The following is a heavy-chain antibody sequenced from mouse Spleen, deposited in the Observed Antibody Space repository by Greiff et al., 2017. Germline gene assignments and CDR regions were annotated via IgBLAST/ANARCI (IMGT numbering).Heavy chain of an antibody. Sequence: VKLQESGAELVRPGTSVKVSCKASGYAFTNYLIEWVKQRPGQGLEWIGVINPGSGGTNYNEKFKGKATLTADKSSSTAYMQLSSLTSEDSAVYFCAKGYDGYYDYWGQGTTLTVSS. CDR2: INPGSGGT. CDR1: GYAFTNYL. V-gene: IGHV1-54*01. J-gene: IGHJ2*01. CDR3: AKGYDGYYDY. D-gene: IGHD2-3*01.